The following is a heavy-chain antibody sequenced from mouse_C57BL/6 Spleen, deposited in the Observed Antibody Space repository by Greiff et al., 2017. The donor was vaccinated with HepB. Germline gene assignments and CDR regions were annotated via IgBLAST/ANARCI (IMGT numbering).Heavy chain of an antibody. Sequence: EVKLQESGPELVKPGASVKISCKASGYSFTGYYMNWVNQSPEKSLEWIVEINPSTGGTTYNQKFKAKATLTVDKSSSTAYMQLKSLTSEDSAVYYCARDALITTVVATFDYWGQGTTLTVSS. J-gene: IGHJ2*01. D-gene: IGHD1-1*01. V-gene: IGHV1-42*01. CDR3: ARDALITTVVATFDY. CDR2: INPSTGGT. CDR1: GYSFTGYY.